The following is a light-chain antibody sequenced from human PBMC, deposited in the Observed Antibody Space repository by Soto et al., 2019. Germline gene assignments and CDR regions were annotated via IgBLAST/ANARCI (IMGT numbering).Light chain of an antibody. CDR1: QSVSTSY. Sequence: EIVLTQSPGTLSSSPGERATLSCRASQSVSTSYLAGYQQKPGQAPRLLIYGASSRATGIPDRFSGSGSGTDFTLTISRLEPEDFAVYYFQQYGNSPRTFGQGTKVEIK. CDR3: QQYGNSPRT. J-gene: IGKJ1*01. CDR2: GAS. V-gene: IGKV3-20*01.